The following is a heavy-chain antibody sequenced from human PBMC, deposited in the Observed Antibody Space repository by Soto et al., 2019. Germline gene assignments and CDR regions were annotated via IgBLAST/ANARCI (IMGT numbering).Heavy chain of an antibody. CDR3: ARDRSTAS. CDR1: GFTFSTYW. D-gene: IGHD2-2*01. Sequence: EVQLVESGGGVVQPGGSQRLSCAASGFTFSTYWMTWVRQAPGKGLEWVANIKEDGSEKYYVDSVKGRFTISREKANNSVYLPMVSLRAEDTAVYYCARDRSTASWGQGTLLTVSS. CDR2: IKEDGSEK. J-gene: IGHJ5*02. V-gene: IGHV3-7*01.